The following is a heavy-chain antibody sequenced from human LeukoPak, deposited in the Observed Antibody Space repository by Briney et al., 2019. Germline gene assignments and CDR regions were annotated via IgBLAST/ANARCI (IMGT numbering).Heavy chain of an antibody. V-gene: IGHV4-59*01. J-gene: IGHJ4*02. CDR1: GGSISSYY. CDR2: IYYSGTT. CDR3: ARGVYIAAAQYGY. Sequence: PSETLFLTCTVSGGSISSYYWSWIRQPPGKGLEWIGYIYYSGTTNYNPSLKSRVTISVDTSKNQFSLKLSSVTAADTAVYYCARGVYIAAAQYGYWGQGTLVSVSS. D-gene: IGHD6-13*01.